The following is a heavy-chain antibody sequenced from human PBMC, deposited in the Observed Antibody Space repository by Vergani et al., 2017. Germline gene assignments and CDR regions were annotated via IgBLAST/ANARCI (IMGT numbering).Heavy chain of an antibody. J-gene: IGHJ4*02. CDR1: GFTVSSYS. CDR2: LYTPGTA. CDR3: ARDRFDYGDYELDS. D-gene: IGHD4-17*01. V-gene: IGHV3-66*02. Sequence: EVQLVESGGGLVQPGGSLRLACAASGFTVSSYSMNWVRQAPGKGLQWVSILYTPGTADHAESVKGRFTVSRDDSKNVLYLQMTSLGAEDTAIYFCARDRFDYGDYELDSWGQGTLVTVSS.